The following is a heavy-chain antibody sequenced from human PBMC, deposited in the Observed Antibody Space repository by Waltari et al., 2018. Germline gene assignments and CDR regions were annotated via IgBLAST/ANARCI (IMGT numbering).Heavy chain of an antibody. Sequence: QVQLQQCGAGLLKPSETLSLPCACHGVSFLGYYRHCIPHPPRQVPGARGGPGGREGIGEINHSGSTNYNPSLKSRVTISVDTSKNQFSLKLSSVTAADTAVYYCARARVRGVIIRLRYYGMDVWGQGTTVTVSS. J-gene: IGHJ6*02. CDR2: INHSGST. CDR1: GVSFLGYY. V-gene: IGHV4-34*01. CDR3: ARARVRGVIIRLRYYGMDV. D-gene: IGHD3-10*01.